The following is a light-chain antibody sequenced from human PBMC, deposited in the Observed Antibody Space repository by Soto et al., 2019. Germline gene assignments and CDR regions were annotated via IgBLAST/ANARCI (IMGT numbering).Light chain of an antibody. V-gene: IGLV2-14*01. CDR2: DVS. Sequence: QSALTQPASVSGSPGQSITISCTGTSSDVGGYNYVSWYQQRPGKAPKLMIYDVSNRPSGVSNRFSGSKSGNTASLTISGLQAEDEADYYCSSYTSSSIPVVFGGGTKLTGL. CDR3: SSYTSSSIPVV. CDR1: SSDVGGYNY. J-gene: IGLJ2*01.